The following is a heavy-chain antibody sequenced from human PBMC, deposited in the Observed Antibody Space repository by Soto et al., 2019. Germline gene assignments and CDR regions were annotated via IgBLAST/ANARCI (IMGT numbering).Heavy chain of an antibody. J-gene: IGHJ4*02. Sequence: GESLKISCKGSGYNFTNYWIGWVRQMPGKGLEWMGIIYPGDSDTRYSPSFQGQVTISADKSISTAFLQWSSLKASDTAVYYCARPIGFCSGGTCHRDDFWGQGTLVTVSS. V-gene: IGHV5-51*01. CDR2: IYPGDSDT. D-gene: IGHD2-15*01. CDR3: ARPIGFCSGGTCHRDDF. CDR1: GYNFTNYW.